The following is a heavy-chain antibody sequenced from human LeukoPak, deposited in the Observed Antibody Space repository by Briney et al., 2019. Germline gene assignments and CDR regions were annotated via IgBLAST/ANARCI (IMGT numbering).Heavy chain of an antibody. D-gene: IGHD1-26*01. CDR1: GYTFTSYY. J-gene: IGHJ3*02. V-gene: IGHV1-46*04. CDR3: ASDPIVGAPRGAFDI. CDR2: INPSGGIT. Sequence: ASVKVSCKASGYTFTSYYMHWVRQAPGQGLEWMGIINPSGGITGYAQKLQGRVTMTRDTSTSTVYMELSSLRSEDTAVYYCASDPIVGAPRGAFDIWGQGTMVTVSS.